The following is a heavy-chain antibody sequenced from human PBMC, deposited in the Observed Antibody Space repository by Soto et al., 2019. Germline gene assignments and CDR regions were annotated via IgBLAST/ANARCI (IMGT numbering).Heavy chain of an antibody. CDR1: GGTFSSYA. D-gene: IGHD2-15*01. CDR2: IIPIFGTA. V-gene: IGHV1-69*13. CDR3: ARVPYCSGGSCYGYFDY. Sequence: VASVKVPCKASGGTFSSYAISWVRQAPGQGLEWMGGIIPIFGTANYAQKFQGRVTITADESTSTAHMELSSLRSEDTAVYYCARVPYCSGGSCYGYFDYWGQGTLVTVSS. J-gene: IGHJ4*02.